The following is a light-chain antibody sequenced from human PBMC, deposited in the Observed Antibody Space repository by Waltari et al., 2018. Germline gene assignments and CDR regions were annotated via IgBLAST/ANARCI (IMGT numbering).Light chain of an antibody. CDR2: VNSDVSH. CDR3: QTGGHGTWV. J-gene: IGLJ3*02. Sequence: RPEKGPRYLVKVNSDVSHSKGGWIPARSSGSSSGAERYLTISTVQSEDEADYYCQTGGHGTWVFGGGTKLTVL. V-gene: IGLV4-69*02.